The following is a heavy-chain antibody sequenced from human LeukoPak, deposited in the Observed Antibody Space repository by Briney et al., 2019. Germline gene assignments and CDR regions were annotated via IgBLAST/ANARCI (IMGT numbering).Heavy chain of an antibody. CDR3: AREENNSFLPWSGRIWGLDY. Sequence: KPSETLSLTCTVSGGSISSSSYYWGWIRQPPGKGLEWIGSIYYSGSTYYNPSLKSRVTISVDTSKNQFSLKLSSVTAADTAVYYCAREENNSFLPWSGRIWGLDYWGQGTLVTVSS. D-gene: IGHD3-3*01. CDR1: GGSISSSSYY. V-gene: IGHV4-39*02. J-gene: IGHJ4*02. CDR2: IYYSGST.